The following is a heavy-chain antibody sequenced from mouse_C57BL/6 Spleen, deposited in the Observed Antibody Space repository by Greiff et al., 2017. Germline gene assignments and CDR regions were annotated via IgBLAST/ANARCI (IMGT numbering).Heavy chain of an antibody. Sequence: VQLQQSGAELVKPGASVKISCKASGYAFSSYWMNWVKQRPGQGLEWIGYINPSSGYTKYNQKFKDKATLTADKSSSTAYMQLSSLTYEDSAVYYCARSSTTAIFDVWGTGTTVTVSS. CDR3: ARSSTTAIFDV. D-gene: IGHD1-2*01. V-gene: IGHV1-7*01. CDR1: GYAFSSYW. CDR2: INPSSGYT. J-gene: IGHJ1*03.